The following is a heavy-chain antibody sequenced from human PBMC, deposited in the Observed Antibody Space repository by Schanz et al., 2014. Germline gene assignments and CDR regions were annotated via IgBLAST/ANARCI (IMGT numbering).Heavy chain of an antibody. J-gene: IGHJ6*02. Sequence: VQLVESGGGVVQPGTSLRLSCAASGFTVSSNYMSWVRQAPGKGLEWVAVIYSGGSTFYTDSVKGRFTISRDNSKNTLYLQMNSLRAEDTAVYYCARGHYGLDVWGPGTSVTVSS. D-gene: IGHD3-10*01. CDR1: GFTVSSNY. V-gene: IGHV3-66*01. CDR2: IYSGGST. CDR3: ARGHYGLDV.